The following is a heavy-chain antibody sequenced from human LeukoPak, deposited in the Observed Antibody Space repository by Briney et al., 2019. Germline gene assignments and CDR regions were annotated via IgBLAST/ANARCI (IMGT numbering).Heavy chain of an antibody. D-gene: IGHD4-17*01. CDR1: GFSFSSYW. CDR2: IKTDGSST. Sequence: GGSLRLSCAASGFSFSSYWMHWVRQAPGKGLVWVSRIKTDGSSTSYADSVKGRFTISRDNAKNTLYLQMNSLRAEDTAVYYCARITVTTPPDYRGQGTLVTVSS. J-gene: IGHJ4*02. V-gene: IGHV3-74*01. CDR3: ARITVTTPPDY.